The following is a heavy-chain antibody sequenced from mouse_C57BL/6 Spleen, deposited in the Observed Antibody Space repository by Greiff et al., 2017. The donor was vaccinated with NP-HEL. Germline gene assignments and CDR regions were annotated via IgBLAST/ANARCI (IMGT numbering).Heavy chain of an antibody. D-gene: IGHD1-1*01. V-gene: IGHV5-17*01. J-gene: IGHJ4*01. Sequence: EVMLVESGGGLVKPGGSLKLSCAASGFTFSDYGMHWVRQAPEKGLEWVAYISSGSSTIYYADTVKGRFTISRDNAKNTLFLQMTSLRSEDTAMYYCARLTTGYAMDYWGQGTSVTVSS. CDR1: GFTFSDYG. CDR2: ISSGSSTI. CDR3: ARLTTGYAMDY.